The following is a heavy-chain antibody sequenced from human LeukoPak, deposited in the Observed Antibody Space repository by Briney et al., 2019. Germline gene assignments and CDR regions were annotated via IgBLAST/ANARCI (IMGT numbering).Heavy chain of an antibody. V-gene: IGHV1-2*02. CDR3: ARDRPGYSSWFDP. J-gene: IGHJ5*02. D-gene: IGHD6-19*01. CDR1: GYSFTDYH. Sequence: ASVKVSCKASGYSFTDYHMHWVXQAPGQGLEWMGWIKINTGGTNYAQKFQGRVTLTRDTSITTAYMEMSSLRSDDTAVYYCARDRPGYSSWFDPWGQGTLVTVSS. CDR2: IKINTGGT.